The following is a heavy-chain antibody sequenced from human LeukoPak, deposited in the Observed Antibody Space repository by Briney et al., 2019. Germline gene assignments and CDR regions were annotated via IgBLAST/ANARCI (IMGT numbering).Heavy chain of an antibody. CDR3: ARLLGYCSTTSCSSSFDS. CDR2: VYPADSDT. CDR1: GYSFTSYW. V-gene: IGHV5-51*01. J-gene: IGHJ4*02. D-gene: IGHD2-2*01. Sequence: GESLRISCKGSGYSFTSYWIAWVRQMPGKGLEWMGIVYPADSDTRYSPSSQGQVTISGDKSISTAYLQWSSLKASDSAMYYCARLLGYCSTTSCSSSFDSWGQGTQVTVSS.